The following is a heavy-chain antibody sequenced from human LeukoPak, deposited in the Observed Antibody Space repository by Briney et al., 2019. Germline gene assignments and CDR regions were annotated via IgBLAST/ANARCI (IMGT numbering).Heavy chain of an antibody. J-gene: IGHJ4*02. D-gene: IGHD3-10*01. Sequence: PMASVKVSCKASGYTFTGYYMHWVRQAPGQGLEWMAWINPNSGDTKYAQEFQGRVTMTRDTSISTAFMDLSRLRSDDTAVYYCAREFRDYYFDSWGQGTLVTVSS. CDR3: AREFRDYYFDS. CDR2: INPNSGDT. V-gene: IGHV1-2*02. CDR1: GYTFTGYY.